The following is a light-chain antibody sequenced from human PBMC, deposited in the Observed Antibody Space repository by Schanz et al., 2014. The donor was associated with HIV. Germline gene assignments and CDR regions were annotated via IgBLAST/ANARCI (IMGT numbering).Light chain of an antibody. V-gene: IGKV1-12*01. Sequence: DIQMSQSHTPVSASVGDRVTITCRASQTISVWLAWYQQKPGQAPNILISEASTLESGVPPRFSVSGSGTDFTLTISGLQPEDSATYYCQQLNSFPRTFGQGTKVEIK. J-gene: IGKJ1*01. CDR3: QQLNSFPRT. CDR2: EAS. CDR1: QTISVW.